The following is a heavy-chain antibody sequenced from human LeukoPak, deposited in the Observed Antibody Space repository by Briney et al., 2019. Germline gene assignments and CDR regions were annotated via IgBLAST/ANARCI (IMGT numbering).Heavy chain of an antibody. D-gene: IGHD4-23*01. CDR1: GVSISSYY. CDR3: ARGDGGNIFDY. Sequence: SETLSLSCTVSGVSISSYYWSWIRQPPGKGLEWTGYIYYSGSTNYNPSLKSRVTISVDTSKNQFSLKLSSVTAADTAVYYCARGDGGNIFDYWGQGTLVTVSS. CDR2: IYYSGST. J-gene: IGHJ4*02. V-gene: IGHV4-59*01.